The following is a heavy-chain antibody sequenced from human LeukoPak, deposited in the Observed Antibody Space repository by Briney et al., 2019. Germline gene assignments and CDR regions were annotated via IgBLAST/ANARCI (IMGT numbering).Heavy chain of an antibody. D-gene: IGHD2-2*01. CDR3: ARDWGCSSTSCSVEGIYYYYMDV. CDR2: ISAYNANT. Sequence: GASVKVSCKASGYTFTSFGISWVRQAPGQGLEWMGWISAYNANTNFAQNLQGRVTMTTDTSTSTAYMELRSLRSDDTAVYYCARDWGCSSTSCSVEGIYYYYMDVWGKGTTVTVSS. CDR1: GYTFTSFG. V-gene: IGHV1-18*01. J-gene: IGHJ6*03.